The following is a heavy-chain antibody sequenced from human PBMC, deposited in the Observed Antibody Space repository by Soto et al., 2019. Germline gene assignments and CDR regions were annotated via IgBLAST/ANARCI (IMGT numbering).Heavy chain of an antibody. D-gene: IGHD3-3*01. V-gene: IGHV3-74*01. CDR3: ARGAFGAYYLDY. Sequence: EVQLVESGGGLVQPGGSLRLSCAASGFTFTSSWIHGVRQAPGGGLVWVSRIKGDGSTTNNADSVKGRFTISRDNAKNTVFLQMNSLRAEDTAVYYCARGAFGAYYLDYWGQGTLVTVSS. CDR2: IKGDGSTT. J-gene: IGHJ4*02. CDR1: GFTFTSSW.